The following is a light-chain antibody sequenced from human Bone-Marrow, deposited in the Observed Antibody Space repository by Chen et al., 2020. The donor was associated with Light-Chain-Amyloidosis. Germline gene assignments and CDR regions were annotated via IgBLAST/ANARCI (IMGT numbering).Light chain of an antibody. V-gene: IGKV3-15*01. CDR3: QQYNNWPLT. CDR2: GAS. Sequence: VMTQSPVALAVAPGDTATLSCRASQSIRGNLAWYQQRPGQAPRLLIYGASARATGIPARFSGSVFETDFTLTISTIQSEDFAVYYCQQYNNWPLTFGQVTRVDIK. CDR1: QSIRGN. J-gene: IGKJ1*01.